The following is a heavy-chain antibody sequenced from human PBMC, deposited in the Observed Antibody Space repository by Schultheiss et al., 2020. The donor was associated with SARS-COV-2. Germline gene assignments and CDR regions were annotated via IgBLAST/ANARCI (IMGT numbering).Heavy chain of an antibody. J-gene: IGHJ3*02. CDR1: GGSVSSGSYY. V-gene: IGHV4-61*01. CDR3: ARDSIYTPYDYVWGSYRQQYAFDI. D-gene: IGHD3-16*02. Sequence: GSLRLSCTVSGGSVSSGSYYWSWIRQPPGKGLEWIGYIYYSGSTNYNPSLKSRVTISVDTSKNQFSLKLSSVTAADTAVYYCARDSIYTPYDYVWGSYRQQYAFDIWGQWTMVTGS. CDR2: IYYSGST.